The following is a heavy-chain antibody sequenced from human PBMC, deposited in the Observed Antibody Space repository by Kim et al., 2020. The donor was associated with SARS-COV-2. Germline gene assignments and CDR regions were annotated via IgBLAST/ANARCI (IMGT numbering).Heavy chain of an antibody. CDR2: INPNSGGT. CDR1: GYTFTGYY. D-gene: IGHD3-22*01. J-gene: IGHJ4*02. CDR3: ARGTYYDSSGYYSYYFDY. Sequence: ASVKVSCKASGYTFTGYYMHWVRQAPGQGLEWMGRINPNSGGTNYAQKFQGRVTMTRDMSISTAYMELSRLRSDDTVVYYCARGTYYDSSGYYSYYFDYWGQGTLVTVSS. V-gene: IGHV1-2*05.